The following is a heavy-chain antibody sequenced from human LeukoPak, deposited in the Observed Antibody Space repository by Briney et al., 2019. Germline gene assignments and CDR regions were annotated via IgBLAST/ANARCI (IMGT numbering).Heavy chain of an antibody. D-gene: IGHD5-12*01. CDR2: ICGSSSDI. CDR3: ARGPPTKIMATIDDY. CDR1: GFTFSSYS. Sequence: GGSLRLSCAASGFTFSSYSMHWVRQAPGRGLEWVSSICGSSSDIYYADPVKGRFTIARNNTNNSLFLQMNGLRAEDTAVYYCARGPPTKIMATIDDYWGEGALVTVSS. V-gene: IGHV3-21*01. J-gene: IGHJ4*02.